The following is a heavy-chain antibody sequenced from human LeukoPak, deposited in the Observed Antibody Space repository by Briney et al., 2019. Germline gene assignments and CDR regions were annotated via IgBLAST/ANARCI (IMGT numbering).Heavy chain of an antibody. J-gene: IGHJ4*02. D-gene: IGHD3-22*01. CDR1: GFRLSGYA. CDR2: ISGGGDAA. CDR3: SRKYDSSGYFDY. V-gene: IGHV3-23*01. Sequence: GGSLRLSCIASGFRLSGYAMSWVRQAPGKGLEWVSTISGGGDAANYADSVKGRFTISRDNSKNTLYLQMNSLRAEDTAVYYCSRKYDSSGYFDYWGRGTLVTVSS.